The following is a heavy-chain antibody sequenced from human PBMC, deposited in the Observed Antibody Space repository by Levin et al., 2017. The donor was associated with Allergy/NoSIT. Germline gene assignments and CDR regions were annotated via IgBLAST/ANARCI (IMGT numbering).Heavy chain of an antibody. Sequence: SLLLSFSSSFFPFLPPSLRWVRQAPGKGLEWVSLIYSGGTTYYADSVKGRFTISLSPSKNTVYLQMNSLRAEDTAVYYCARNRHCIGGRCYSVWGQGTLVTVSS. D-gene: IGHD2-15*01. CDR2: IYSGGTT. J-gene: IGHJ4*02. CDR1: FFPFLPPS. V-gene: IGHV3-53*01. CDR3: ARNRHCIGGRCYSV.